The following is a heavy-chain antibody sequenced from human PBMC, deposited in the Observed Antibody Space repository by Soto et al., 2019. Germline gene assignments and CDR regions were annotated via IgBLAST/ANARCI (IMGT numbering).Heavy chain of an antibody. CDR3: ARGGYSGYDLRWRMGNVEKGFDY. J-gene: IGHJ4*02. D-gene: IGHD5-12*01. CDR2: INHSGST. V-gene: IGHV4-34*01. Sequence: QVQLQQWGAGLLKPSETLSLTCAVYGGSFSGYYWSWIRQPPGKGLEWIGEINHSGSTNYNPSLKSRVTISVDTSKNQFSLKLSSVTAADTAVYYCARGGYSGYDLRWRMGNVEKGFDYWGQGTLVTVSS. CDR1: GGSFSGYY.